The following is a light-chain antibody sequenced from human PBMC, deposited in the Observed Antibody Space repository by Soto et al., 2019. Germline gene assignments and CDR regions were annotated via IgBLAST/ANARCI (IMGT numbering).Light chain of an antibody. V-gene: IGLV2-14*01. J-gene: IGLJ2*01. CDR2: DVS. CDR3: SSYTSTNTLI. CDR1: SSDVGSYNY. Sequence: QSALTQPASVSGSPGQSITISCTGTSSDVGSYNYVSWYQQNPGKAPKLIIHDVSNRPPGVSNRFSGSKSGNTASLTISGLQAEDEANYYCSSYTSTNTLIFGGGTKVTVL.